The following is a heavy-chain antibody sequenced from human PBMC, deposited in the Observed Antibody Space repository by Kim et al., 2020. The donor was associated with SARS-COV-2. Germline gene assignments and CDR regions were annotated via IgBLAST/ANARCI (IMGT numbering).Heavy chain of an antibody. Sequence: SETLSLTCTVSGGSISSYYWSWIRQPPGKGLEWIGYIYYSGSTNYNPSLKSRVTISVDTSKNQFSLKLSSVTAADTAVYYCARAVRYYDSSGYYPGDFDYWGQGTLVTVSS. CDR1: GGSISSYY. D-gene: IGHD3-22*01. J-gene: IGHJ4*02. CDR3: ARAVRYYDSSGYYPGDFDY. V-gene: IGHV4-59*01. CDR2: IYYSGST.